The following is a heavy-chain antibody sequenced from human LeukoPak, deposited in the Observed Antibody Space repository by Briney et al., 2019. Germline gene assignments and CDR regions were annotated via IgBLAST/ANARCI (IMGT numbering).Heavy chain of an antibody. CDR1: GFTFSSYA. CDR3: ASTYGGNVNVVDY. CDR2: ISYDGSNK. V-gene: IGHV3-30*04. D-gene: IGHD4-23*01. Sequence: GGSLRLSCAASGFTFSSYATHWVRQAPGKGLEWVAVISYDGSNKYYADSVKGRFTISRDNSKNTLYLQMNSLRAEDTAVYYCASTYGGNVNVVDYWGQGTLVTVSS. J-gene: IGHJ4*02.